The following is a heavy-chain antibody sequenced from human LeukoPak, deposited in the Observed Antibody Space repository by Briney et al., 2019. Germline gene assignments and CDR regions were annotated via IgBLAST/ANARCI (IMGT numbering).Heavy chain of an antibody. D-gene: IGHD5-18*01. V-gene: IGHV1-2*02. J-gene: IGHJ3*02. CDR3: ARGYSYDKNAFDI. CDR1: GYTFTGYY. CDR2: INPNSGGT. Sequence: EASVKVSCKASGYTFTGYYMHWVRQAPGQGLEWMGWINPNSGGTNYAQKFQGRVTMTRDTSISTAYMELSRLRSDDTAVYYCARGYSYDKNAFDIWGQGTMVTVSS.